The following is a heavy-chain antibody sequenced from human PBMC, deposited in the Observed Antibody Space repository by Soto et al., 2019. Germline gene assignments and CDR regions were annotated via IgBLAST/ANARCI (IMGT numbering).Heavy chain of an antibody. CDR1: AFTFSNYE. V-gene: IGHV3-30*03. Sequence: QVQLVESGGGVVQPGRSLSVSCAASAFTFSNYEMLWVRQAPGKGLEWVAIISYDENIKYYADSVKGRFTISRDKSKNTLYLQMNSVRPEDTAVYFCARGYDTSGYYYASDHWGQGTLVTVSS. CDR2: ISYDENIK. CDR3: ARGYDTSGYYYASDH. J-gene: IGHJ4*02. D-gene: IGHD3-22*01.